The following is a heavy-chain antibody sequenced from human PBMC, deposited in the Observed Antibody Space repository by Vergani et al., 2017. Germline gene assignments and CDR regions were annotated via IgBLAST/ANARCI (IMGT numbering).Heavy chain of an antibody. V-gene: IGHV4-34*01. J-gene: IGHJ6*03. CDR2: IDHTGRP. CDR3: ARVNTETNGHLYYYYYMDV. D-gene: IGHD4-11*01. CDR1: GGSFTSYH. Sequence: QVQLQQWGGGLLKPSETLSLTCVVHGGSFTSYHWTWIRQSPGEGLEWVGDIDHTGRPDYNPSLKRRLTMSVDKSRNQFSLTLNSVTATDTAIYFCARVNTETNGHLYYYYYMDVWGQGTAVTVS.